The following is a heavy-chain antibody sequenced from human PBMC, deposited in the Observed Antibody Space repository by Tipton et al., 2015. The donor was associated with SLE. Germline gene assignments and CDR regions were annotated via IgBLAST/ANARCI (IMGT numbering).Heavy chain of an antibody. CDR1: GFSFSNFV. V-gene: IGHV3-30*03. CDR2: IAYDGSKS. J-gene: IGHJ6*03. D-gene: IGHD6-13*01. CDR3: AREVRIAAGTHHDYYMDV. Sequence: SLRLSCAASGFSFSNFVMHWVRQAPGKGLEWVAVIAYDGSKSTYSPSVKGRFSVSRDNSKNTLYLQMNSLRIEDTAVFYCAREVRIAAGTHHDYYMDVWGNGTTVIVSS.